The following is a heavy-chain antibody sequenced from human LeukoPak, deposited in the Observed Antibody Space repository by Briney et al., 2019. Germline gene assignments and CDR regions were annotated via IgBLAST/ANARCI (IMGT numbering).Heavy chain of an antibody. J-gene: IGHJ4*02. Sequence: GRSLRLSCAASGFSLTTYGAHWLRQAPGKGLEWVAVIWYDGSRKFYGDSVKGRFTVSRDTSENTMYLQMNTLRVDDTAVYYCARDGGSGIDYWGQGTLVTVSS. CDR3: ARDGGSGIDY. D-gene: IGHD3-10*01. V-gene: IGHV3-33*01. CDR2: IWYDGSRK. CDR1: GFSLTTYG.